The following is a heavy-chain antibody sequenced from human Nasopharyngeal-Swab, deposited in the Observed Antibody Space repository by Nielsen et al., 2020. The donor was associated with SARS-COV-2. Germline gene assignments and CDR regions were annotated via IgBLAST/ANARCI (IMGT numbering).Heavy chain of an antibody. J-gene: IGHJ2*01. CDR1: GFTFSSCW. V-gene: IGHV3-7*04. Sequence: RGSLRLSCAASGFTFSSCWMSWVRQAPGKGLEWVANIKQDGSEKYYVDSVKGRFTISRDNAKNSLYLQMNSLRAEDTTVYYCARGGWYFDFWGRGTLVTVSS. CDR2: IKQDGSEK. CDR3: ARGGWYFDF.